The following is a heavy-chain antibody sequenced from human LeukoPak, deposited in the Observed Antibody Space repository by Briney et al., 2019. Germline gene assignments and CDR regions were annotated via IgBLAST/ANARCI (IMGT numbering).Heavy chain of an antibody. D-gene: IGHD6-19*01. J-gene: IGHJ4*02. CDR1: GFTFSSYA. CDR2: ISGSGGST. Sequence: GGSLRLSCAASGFTFSSYAMNWVRQAPGKGLEWVSSISGSGGSTYYADSVKGRFTISRDNSKNTLYLQMNSLRAEDTAVYYCARRGASSGGLDYWGQGALVTVSS. CDR3: ARRGASSGGLDY. V-gene: IGHV3-23*01.